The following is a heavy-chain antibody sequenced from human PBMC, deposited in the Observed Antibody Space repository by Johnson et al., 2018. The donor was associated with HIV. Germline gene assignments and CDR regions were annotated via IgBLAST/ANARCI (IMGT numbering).Heavy chain of an antibody. D-gene: IGHD2/OR15-2a*01. CDR1: GFTFSSYW. J-gene: IGHJ3*02. CDR2: IKQDGSER. V-gene: IGHV3-7*02. Sequence: MQLVESGGGLVQPGGSLRLSCEASGFTFSSYWMSWVRQAPGKGLEWVANIKQDGSERYYVDSMKGRFTISRDNSKNTVYLQMNSLRAEDTAVYYCAKAIGDAFDIWGQGTMVTVSS. CDR3: AKAIGDAFDI.